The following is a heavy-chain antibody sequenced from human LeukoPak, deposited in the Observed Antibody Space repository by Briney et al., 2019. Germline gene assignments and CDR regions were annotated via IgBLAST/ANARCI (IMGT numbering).Heavy chain of an antibody. D-gene: IGHD3-22*01. CDR1: GFTVSSNY. CDR3: ARADSSVYYYYGMDV. J-gene: IGHJ6*02. Sequence: GGSLRLSCAASGFTVSSNYMTWVRQAPGKGLEWVSVIYSGGSTDYADSVKGRFTISRDNSKNTLYLQMNSLRAEDTAVYYCARADSSVYYYYGMDVWGQGPTVTVSS. V-gene: IGHV3-53*01. CDR2: IYSGGST.